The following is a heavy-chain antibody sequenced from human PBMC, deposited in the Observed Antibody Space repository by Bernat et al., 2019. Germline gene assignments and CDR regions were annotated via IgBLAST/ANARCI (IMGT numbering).Heavy chain of an antibody. V-gene: IGHV3-15*01. J-gene: IGHJ4*02. CDR1: GFTFIDAW. CDR3: AADIPTPLAQIDF. D-gene: IGHD2-21*01. Sequence: EVRLVESGGGLVKPGGSLTLSCAASGFTFIDAWMSWVRRAPGKGLEWVARIKSKRDGATTEFAAPVKGRFTISRDESRNRVFLQMNSLKTEDTVLYYCAADIPTPLAQIDFWGQGTVVTVSS. CDR2: IKSKRDGATT.